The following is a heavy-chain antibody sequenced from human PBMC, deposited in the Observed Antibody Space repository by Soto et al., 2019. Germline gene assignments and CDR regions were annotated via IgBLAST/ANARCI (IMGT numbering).Heavy chain of an antibody. V-gene: IGHV3-23*01. Sequence: PVGSLRLSCAASGFTFSSYAMSWVRQAPGKGLEWVSAISGSGGSTYYADSVKGRFTISRDNSKDTLYLQMNSLRAEDTAVYYCAKGVGQLLYYFDYWGQGTLVTVSS. D-gene: IGHD2-2*01. CDR1: GFTFSSYA. J-gene: IGHJ4*02. CDR2: ISGSGGST. CDR3: AKGVGQLLYYFDY.